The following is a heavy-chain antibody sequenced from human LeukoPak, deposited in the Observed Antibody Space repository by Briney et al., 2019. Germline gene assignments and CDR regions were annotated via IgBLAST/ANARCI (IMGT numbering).Heavy chain of an antibody. CDR2: INHSGST. V-gene: IGHV4-34*01. J-gene: IGHJ6*03. D-gene: IGHD2-2*02. CDR1: GGSFSGYY. CDR3: ARGGYCSSTSCYRELRWGYYYYYYMDV. Sequence: PSETLSLTCAVYGGSFSGYYWSWIRQPPGKRLEWIGEINHSGSTNYNPSLKSRVTISVDTSKNQFSLKLSSVTAADTAVYYCARGGYCSSTSCYRELRWGYYYYYYMDVWGKGTTVTVSS.